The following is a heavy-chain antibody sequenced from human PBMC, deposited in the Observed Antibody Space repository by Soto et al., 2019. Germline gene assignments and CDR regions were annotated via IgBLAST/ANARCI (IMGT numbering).Heavy chain of an antibody. Sequence: QVQLVQSGAEVKKPGASVKVSCKASGYTFTSYAISWVRQAPGQGLEWMGWINAYNGHTHYAQKLQGRVTMTTDTSTNTASMELRSLRSDDTAVYYCARDGPPMDYWGQGTLVTVSS. CDR1: GYTFTSYA. D-gene: IGHD2-2*01. V-gene: IGHV1-18*01. CDR2: INAYNGHT. CDR3: ARDGPPMDY. J-gene: IGHJ4*02.